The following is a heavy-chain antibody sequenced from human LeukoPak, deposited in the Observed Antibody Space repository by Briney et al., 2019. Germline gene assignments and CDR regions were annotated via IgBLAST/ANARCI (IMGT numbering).Heavy chain of an antibody. D-gene: IGHD1-1*01. CDR3: ARGLNPTCPDY. CDR1: GGSFSGYY. Sequence: NPSETLSLICAVYGGSFSGYYWSWIRQPPGKGLEWIGEINHSGSTNYNPSLKSRVTISVDTSKNQFSLKLSSVTAADTAVYYCARGLNPTCPDYWAREPWSPSPQ. CDR2: INHSGST. V-gene: IGHV4-34*01. J-gene: IGHJ4*02.